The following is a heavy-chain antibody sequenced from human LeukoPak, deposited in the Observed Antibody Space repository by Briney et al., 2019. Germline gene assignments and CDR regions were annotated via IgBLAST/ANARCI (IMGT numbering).Heavy chain of an antibody. CDR3: ARTEGYSYGSPFDY. V-gene: IGHV1-2*02. CDR1: GYTFTGYY. CDR2: INPNSGGT. Sequence: ASVKVFCKASGYTFTGYYMHWVRQAPGQGLEWMGWINPNSGGTNYAQKFQGRVTMTRDTSISTAYMELSRLRSDDTAVYYCARTEGYSYGSPFDYWGQGTLVTVSS. J-gene: IGHJ4*02. D-gene: IGHD5-18*01.